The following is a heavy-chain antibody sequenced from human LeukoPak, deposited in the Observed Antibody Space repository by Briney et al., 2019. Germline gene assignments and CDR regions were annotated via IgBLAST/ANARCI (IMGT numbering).Heavy chain of an antibody. CDR3: ARQTEKRGSYRD. CDR2: IYSGGST. Sequence: SGGSLRLSCAASGFTVSSNYMSWVRQAPGKGLEWVSVIYSGGSTYYADSVKGRFTISRDNSKNTLYLQMNSLRAEDTAVYYCARQTEKRGSYRDWGQGTLVTVSS. J-gene: IGHJ4*02. V-gene: IGHV3-53*01. D-gene: IGHD1-26*01. CDR1: GFTVSSNY.